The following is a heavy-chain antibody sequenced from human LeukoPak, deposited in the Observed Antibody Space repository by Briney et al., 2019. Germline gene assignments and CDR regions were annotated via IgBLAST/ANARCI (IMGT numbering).Heavy chain of an antibody. J-gene: IGHJ5*02. V-gene: IGHV1-2*02. CDR1: GYTFTGYY. D-gene: IGHD3-3*01. CDR2: INPNSGGT. CDR3: ARDPPTLEWLPSFVYNWFDP. Sequence: ASVKVSCKASGYTFTGYYMHWVRQAPGQGLERMGWINPNSGGTNYAQKFQGRVTMTRDTSISTAYMELSRLRSDDTAVYYCARDPPTLEWLPSFVYNWFDPWGQGTLVTVSS.